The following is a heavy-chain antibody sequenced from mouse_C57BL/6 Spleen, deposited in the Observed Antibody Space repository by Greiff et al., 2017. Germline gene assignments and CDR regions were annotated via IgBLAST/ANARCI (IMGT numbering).Heavy chain of an antibody. D-gene: IGHD1-1*01. Sequence: EVQLVESGGGLVKPGGSLKLSCAASGFTFSSYTMSWVRQTPEKRLEWVATISGGGGNTYYPDSVKGRFPISRDNAKNTLYLQMSSLRSEDTALYYCARHTDYYGSSYGYFDVWGTGTTVTVSS. CDR1: GFTFSSYT. J-gene: IGHJ1*03. V-gene: IGHV5-9*01. CDR2: ISGGGGNT. CDR3: ARHTDYYGSSYGYFDV.